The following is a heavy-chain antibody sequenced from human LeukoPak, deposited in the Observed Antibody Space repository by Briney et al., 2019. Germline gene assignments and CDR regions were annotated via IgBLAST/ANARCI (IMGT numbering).Heavy chain of an antibody. Sequence: GGSLRLSCAASRFTFDNYAMSWVRQAPGKGLEWVSAISGNGAGTYYADSVKGRFTISRDNSKNTLYLQMNSLRAEDTAVYYCAKADSNDIYITSAWGQGTLVTVSS. V-gene: IGHV3-23*01. CDR3: AKADSNDIYITSA. J-gene: IGHJ5*02. CDR1: RFTFDNYA. D-gene: IGHD5-18*01. CDR2: ISGNGAGT.